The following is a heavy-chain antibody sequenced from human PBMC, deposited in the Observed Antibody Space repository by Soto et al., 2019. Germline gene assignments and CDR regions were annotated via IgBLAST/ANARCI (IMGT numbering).Heavy chain of an antibody. D-gene: IGHD6-13*01. CDR1: GGSITSGDYY. V-gene: IGHV4-30-4*01. CDR3: ARLIFSGSWFCPHFDS. Sequence: QLQLQESGPGLVTPSQTLSLTCSVSGGSITSGDYYWAWIRQPPGKGLGWIGYIYYSGTTYYSPSLKSPLTMSGDTSKNPCSLTLMSVAAADTAVYYCARLIFSGSWFCPHFDSWGRGTLFTVSS. CDR2: IYYSGTT. J-gene: IGHJ4*02.